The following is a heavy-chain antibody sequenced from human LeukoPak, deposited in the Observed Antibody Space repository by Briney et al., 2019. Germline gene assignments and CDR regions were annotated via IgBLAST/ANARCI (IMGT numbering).Heavy chain of an antibody. CDR1: GFTFSSYS. D-gene: IGHD3-22*01. V-gene: IGHV3-21*01. Sequence: SGGSLRLSCAASGFTFSSYSMNWVRQAPGKGLEWVSSISSSSSYIYYADSVKGRFTISRDNAKNSLYLQMNSLRAEDTAVYYCARGGSSGYYSPYDYWGQGTLVTVSS. CDR3: ARGGSSGYYSPYDY. CDR2: ISSSSSYI. J-gene: IGHJ4*02.